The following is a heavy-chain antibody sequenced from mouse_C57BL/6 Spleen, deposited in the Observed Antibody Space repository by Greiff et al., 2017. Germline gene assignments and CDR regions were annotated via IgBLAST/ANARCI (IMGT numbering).Heavy chain of an antibody. CDR2: IYPGSGST. Sequence: VQLQQSGAELVKPGASVKMSCKASGYTFTSYWITWVKQRPGQGLEWIGDIYPGSGSTNYNEKFKSKATLTVDTSSSTAYMQLSSLTSEDSAVYYCAREGGYGSSSLDYWGQGTTLTVSS. CDR1: GYTFTSYW. J-gene: IGHJ2*01. V-gene: IGHV1-55*01. D-gene: IGHD1-1*01. CDR3: AREGGYGSSSLDY.